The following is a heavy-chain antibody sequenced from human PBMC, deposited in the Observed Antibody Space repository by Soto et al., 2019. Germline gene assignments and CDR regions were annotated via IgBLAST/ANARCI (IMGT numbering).Heavy chain of an antibody. D-gene: IGHD3-9*01. J-gene: IGHJ4*02. CDR1: GYTFNNFG. CDR2: ISDYSGDT. CDR3: ARDLDYDIFIGYRGPPNFDN. Sequence: ASVKVSCKTSGYTFNNFGISWVRQAPGQGFEWMGWISDYSGDTKIAEKFQDRATLTTDTATSTAYMELRSLTSHDTAVYYCARDLDYDIFIGYRGPPNFDNWGQGPRVTVYS. V-gene: IGHV1-18*01.